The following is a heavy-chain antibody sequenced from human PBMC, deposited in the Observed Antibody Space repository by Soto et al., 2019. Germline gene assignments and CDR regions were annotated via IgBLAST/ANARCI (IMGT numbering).Heavy chain of an antibody. J-gene: IGHJ4*02. V-gene: IGHV4-31*02. D-gene: IGHD2-2*01. CDR2: ISYSGST. CDR3: ARATPAASADY. Sequence: WTWIRQHPGKGLEWIAYISYSGSTYSNPSLKSRVAISTDTSKNQFSLRLSSVTAADTAVYYCARATPAASADYWGQGTLVTVS.